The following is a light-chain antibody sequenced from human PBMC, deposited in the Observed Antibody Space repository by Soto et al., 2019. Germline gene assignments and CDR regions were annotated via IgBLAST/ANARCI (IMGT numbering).Light chain of an antibody. Sequence: DVVMTQSPLSLPVTLGQPASLSCRSSQSLIHSDGSTYLNWFQQRPGRSPRRLIYEVSDRDSGVPDRFSGSGSGTDFTLKISRVEAEDVGVYYCMQGTHWPWTFGQGTEVEIK. CDR1: QSLIHSDGSTY. CDR2: EVS. V-gene: IGKV2-30*02. CDR3: MQGTHWPWT. J-gene: IGKJ1*01.